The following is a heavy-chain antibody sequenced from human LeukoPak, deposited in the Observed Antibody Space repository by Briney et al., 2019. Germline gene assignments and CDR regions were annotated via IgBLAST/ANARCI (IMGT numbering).Heavy chain of an antibody. Sequence: SETLSLTCTVSGASISSSTYYWGWIRQPPGKGLEWIGSNTYYNPSLKSRVTISVDTSKNQFSLKVRSLTAADTAVYYCARVRVVRGDYYYYYMDVWGKGTTVTVSS. J-gene: IGHJ6*03. D-gene: IGHD3-3*01. CDR2: NT. V-gene: IGHV4-39*01. CDR1: GASISSSTYY. CDR3: ARVRVVRGDYYYYYMDV.